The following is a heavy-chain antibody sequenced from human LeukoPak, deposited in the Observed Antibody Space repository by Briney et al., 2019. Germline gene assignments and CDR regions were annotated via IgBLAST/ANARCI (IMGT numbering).Heavy chain of an antibody. V-gene: IGHV4-59*08. CDR1: GGSINSYY. Sequence: PSETLSLTCTVSGGSINSYYWSWIRQPPGKGLEWIGYIYYTGSTNYNPSLKSRVTISVDTSKNQSSLKLTSVTAADTAVYFCARHEGSGWPFEYWGQGTLVTVSS. D-gene: IGHD6-19*01. CDR3: ARHEGSGWPFEY. J-gene: IGHJ4*02. CDR2: IYYTGST.